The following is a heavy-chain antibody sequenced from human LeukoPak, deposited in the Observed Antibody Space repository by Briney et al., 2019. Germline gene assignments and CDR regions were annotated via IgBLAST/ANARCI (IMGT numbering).Heavy chain of an antibody. CDR1: EFTFSNYW. J-gene: IGHJ4*02. V-gene: IGHV3-7*01. CDR2: TNQDGSKN. CDR3: ATTVAGYPDDYLDY. D-gene: IGHD6-19*01. Sequence: GGSLRLSCAASEFTFSNYWMSWVRQAPGKGLERVAHTNQDGSKNYYVDSVRGRFTISRDNAKNSLYLQMNSLRAEDTAVYYCATTVAGYPDDYLDYWGQGTLVIVSS.